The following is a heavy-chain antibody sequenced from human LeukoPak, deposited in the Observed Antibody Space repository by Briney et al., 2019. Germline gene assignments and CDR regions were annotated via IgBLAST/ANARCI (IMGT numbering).Heavy chain of an antibody. CDR2: ISSSGSTI. CDR1: GFTFSDYY. D-gene: IGHD2-15*01. J-gene: IGHJ6*02. CDR3: ASSGCSGGSCYLGSYYYYGMDV. Sequence: GGSLRLSCAASGFTFSDYYMSWIRQAPGKGLEWVSYISSSGSTIYYADSVKGRFTISRDNAKNSLYLHMNSLRAEDTAVYYCASSGCSGGSCYLGSYYYYGMDVWGQGTTVTVSS. V-gene: IGHV3-11*01.